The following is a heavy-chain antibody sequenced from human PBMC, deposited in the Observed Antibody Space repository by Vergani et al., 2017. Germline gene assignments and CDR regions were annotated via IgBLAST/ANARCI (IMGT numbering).Heavy chain of an antibody. CDR1: GGSISSYY. CDR3: ARLRYYYGSGTPHAFDI. CDR2: IYYSGST. D-gene: IGHD3-10*01. Sequence: QVQLQESGPGLVKPSETLSLTCTVSGGSISSYYWSWIRQPPGKGLEWIGYIYYSGSTNYNPSLKSRVTISVDTSKNQFSLKLSSVTAADPAVYYCARLRYYYGSGTPHAFDIWGQGTMVTVSS. J-gene: IGHJ3*02. V-gene: IGHV4-59*08.